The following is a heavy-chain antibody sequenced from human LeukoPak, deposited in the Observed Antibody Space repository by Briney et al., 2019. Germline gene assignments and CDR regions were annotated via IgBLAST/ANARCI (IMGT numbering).Heavy chain of an antibody. CDR2: SKSKTDDGTT. CDR1: VFSLHNAW. Sequence: GWALPLSYGDCVFSLHNAWLSGLDQAARREGTGVGRSKSKTDDGTTDYAAPVKGRFTISRDDSKNTLYLQMNSLKTEDTAVYYCTTVVGTYDYGVYSVLYYFDYWGQGTLVTVSS. D-gene: IGHD4-17*01. J-gene: IGHJ4*02. CDR3: TTVVGTYDYGVYSVLYYFDY. V-gene: IGHV3-15*01.